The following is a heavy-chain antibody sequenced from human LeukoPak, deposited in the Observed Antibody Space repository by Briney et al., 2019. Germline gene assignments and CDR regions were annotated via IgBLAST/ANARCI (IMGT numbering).Heavy chain of an antibody. D-gene: IGHD3-22*01. Sequence: GGSQRLSCADSGFTFDDYAMHWVRQAPGKGLEWVSGISWNSGSIGYADSVKGRFTISRDNAKNSLYLQMNSLRAEDTALYYCALIAGDSSDPIDYWGQGTLVTVSS. J-gene: IGHJ4*02. CDR1: GFTFDDYA. CDR3: ALIAGDSSDPIDY. V-gene: IGHV3-9*01. CDR2: ISWNSGSI.